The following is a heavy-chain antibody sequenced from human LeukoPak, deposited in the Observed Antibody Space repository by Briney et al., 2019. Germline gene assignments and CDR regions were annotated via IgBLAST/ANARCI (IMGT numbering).Heavy chain of an antibody. D-gene: IGHD5-18*01. J-gene: IGHJ5*02. CDR2: FDPEDGAR. V-gene: IGHV1-24*01. CDR1: RDTDTGFS. Sequence: GASVEVSCKVLRDTDTGFSIQWGRQAPGHGREGRGVFDPEDGARIFAQKFQGRVTMTEDTSTDTAYMDLSSLSSEDTAVYYCATAYTYDYSLSWGQGTLITVSS. CDR3: ATAYTYDYSLS.